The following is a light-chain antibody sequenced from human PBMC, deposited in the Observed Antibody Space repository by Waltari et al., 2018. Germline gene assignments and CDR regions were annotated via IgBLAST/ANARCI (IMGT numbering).Light chain of an antibody. J-gene: IGLJ3*02. CDR2: EGT. Sequence: QSALTQPASVSGSPGQSITISCSGTSSDIGNYKLVSWYQQHPGNPPKLIIYEGTQRPSGVSSRFSGSKSGNTASLTISGLQAEDEANYYCYSYAGSYVWVFGGGTKVTVL. CDR1: SSDIGNYKL. V-gene: IGLV2-23*01. CDR3: YSYAGSYVWV.